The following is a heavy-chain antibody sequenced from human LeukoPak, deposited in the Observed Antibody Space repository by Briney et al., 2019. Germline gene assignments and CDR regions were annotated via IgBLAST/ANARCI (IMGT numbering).Heavy chain of an antibody. J-gene: IGHJ5*02. CDR1: GGSFSGYY. D-gene: IGHD3-22*01. CDR2: INHSGST. Sequence: SETLSLTCAVYGGSFSGYYWSWIRQPPGKGLEWIGEINHSGSTNYNPSLKSRVTISVDTSKNQFSLKLSSVTAADTAVYYCARERRRYYYDSSGSGWFDPWGQGTLVTASS. CDR3: ARERRRYYYDSSGSGWFDP. V-gene: IGHV4-34*01.